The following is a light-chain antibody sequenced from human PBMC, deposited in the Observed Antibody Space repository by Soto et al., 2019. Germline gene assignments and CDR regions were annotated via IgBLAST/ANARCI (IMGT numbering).Light chain of an antibody. Sequence: DIQMTQSPSTLSASVGDRVIISCRASQDISNFLAWYQHKPGKAPKLLIYDASTLQTGVPSRFRGSGVGTEVTLTISGLQPADFATYYCQQHDDYSHATFGQGTKVEIK. J-gene: IGKJ2*01. V-gene: IGKV1-5*01. CDR3: QQHDDYSHAT. CDR1: QDISNF. CDR2: DAS.